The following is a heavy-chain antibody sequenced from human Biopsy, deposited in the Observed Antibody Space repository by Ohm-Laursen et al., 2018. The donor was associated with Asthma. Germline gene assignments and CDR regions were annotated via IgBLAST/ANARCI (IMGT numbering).Heavy chain of an antibody. V-gene: IGHV4-59*01. J-gene: IGHJ4*02. CDR1: GGSISSFY. CDR3: VRAVRNEQWLAPFDY. D-gene: IGHD6-19*01. Sequence: TLSLTCSVYGGSISSFYWSWIRQSPEKGLEWMGYVYWTGSTNYNPSLKSRITMSVDTSKNRMFLELTSVTAADTAIYYCVRAVRNEQWLAPFDYQGQGKPVTVSS. CDR2: VYWTGST.